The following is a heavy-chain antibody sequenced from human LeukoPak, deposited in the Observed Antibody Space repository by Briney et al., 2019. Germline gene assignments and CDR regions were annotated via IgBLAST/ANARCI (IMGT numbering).Heavy chain of an antibody. CDR3: ASASGGESNPFDH. CDR2: ISGYNGNT. J-gene: IGHJ4*02. Sequence: ASVKVSCKASGHTFTSYDITWVRQAPGQGLEWMGWISGYNGNTNYAQMLQGRVTMTSDASTSTAYMELRSLTSDDTAVYYCASASGGESNPFDHWGQGTLVTVSS. CDR1: GHTFTSYD. D-gene: IGHD3-10*01. V-gene: IGHV1-18*01.